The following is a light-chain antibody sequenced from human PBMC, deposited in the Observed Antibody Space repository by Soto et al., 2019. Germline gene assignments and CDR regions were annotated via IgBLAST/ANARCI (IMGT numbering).Light chain of an antibody. J-gene: IGKJ2*01. CDR3: QQYGSSPQYT. Sequence: EIVLTQSPGTLSLSPGERATLSCRASQSVSSSYLAWYQQKPGQAPRLLIYGASSRATGIPDRFSGSGSGRDFTLTISRLEPEDFAVYYCQQYGSSPQYTFGQGTKLEIK. V-gene: IGKV3-20*01. CDR2: GAS. CDR1: QSVSSSY.